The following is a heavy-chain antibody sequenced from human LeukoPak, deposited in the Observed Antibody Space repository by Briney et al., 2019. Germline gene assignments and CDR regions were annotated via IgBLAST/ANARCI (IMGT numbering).Heavy chain of an antibody. Sequence: GESLKISCKGSGYSFTSYWIGWVRQMPGKGLEWMGIIYPGDSDTRYSPSFQGQVTISADKSISTAYLQWSSLKASDTAMYYCARRSVATIFPGAFDIWGQGTMVTVSS. V-gene: IGHV5-51*01. CDR1: GYSFTSYW. D-gene: IGHD5-12*01. CDR3: ARRSVATIFPGAFDI. CDR2: IYPGDSDT. J-gene: IGHJ3*02.